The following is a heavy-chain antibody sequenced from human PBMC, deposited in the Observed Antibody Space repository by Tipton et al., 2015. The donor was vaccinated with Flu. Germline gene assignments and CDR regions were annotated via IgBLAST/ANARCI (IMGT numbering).Heavy chain of an antibody. D-gene: IGHD2-15*01. J-gene: IGHJ4*02. CDR1: GDSITSMTHH. CDR3: ARDYCSGGICYPDY. Sequence: TLSLTCSVSGDSITSMTHHWSWIRQPAGKGLEWIGRIYTSGSTTYNPSLKSRVTISIDTSKNQFSLKLSSVTAADTAVYYCARDYCSGGICYPDYWGQGTLVAVSS. CDR2: IYTSGST. V-gene: IGHV4-61*02.